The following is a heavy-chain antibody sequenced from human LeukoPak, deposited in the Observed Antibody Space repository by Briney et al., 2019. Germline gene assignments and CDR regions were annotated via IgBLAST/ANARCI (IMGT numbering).Heavy chain of an antibody. V-gene: IGHV4-39*01. D-gene: IGHD3-22*01. CDR3: ARLDYYDSRGSLWEATEAPAFDY. CDR1: GGSISSSTYF. Sequence: SETLSLTCTVSGGSISSSTYFWGWIRQPPGKGLEWIGSIYYSGSTYYNPSLKSRVTMSVDTSKNQFSLKLSSVTAADTAVYYCARLDYYDSRGSLWEATEAPAFDYWGQGTLVTVSS. CDR2: IYYSGST. J-gene: IGHJ4*02.